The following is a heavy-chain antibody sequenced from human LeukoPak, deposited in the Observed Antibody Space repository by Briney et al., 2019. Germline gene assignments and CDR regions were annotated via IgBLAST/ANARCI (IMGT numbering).Heavy chain of an antibody. CDR3: ARDYMSGGTGFWDY. CDR1: GFTFSSYG. CDR2: ISFDGTDK. V-gene: IGHV3-30*19. Sequence: AGGSLRLSCAASGFTFSSYGMHWVRQAPGKGLEWVARISFDGTDKTYVDSVQGRFSLSRDNSKNTVYLQMNSLRPDDTAIYYCARDYMSGGTGFWDYWGQGTLVTVSS. D-gene: IGHD3-3*01. J-gene: IGHJ4*02.